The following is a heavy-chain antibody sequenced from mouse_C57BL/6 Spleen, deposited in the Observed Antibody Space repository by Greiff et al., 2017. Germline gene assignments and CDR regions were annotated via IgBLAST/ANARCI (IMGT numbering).Heavy chain of an antibody. CDR3: ARYYYGSSFAWFAY. D-gene: IGHD1-1*01. CDR1: GYTFTDYN. J-gene: IGHJ3*01. V-gene: IGHV1-18*01. CDR2: INPNNGGT. Sequence: VQLQQSGPELVKPGASVKIPCKASGYTFTDYNMDWVKQSHGKSLEWIGDINPNNGGTIYNQKFKGKATLTVDKSSSTAYMELRSLTSEDTAVYYCARYYYGSSFAWFAYWGQGTLVTVSA.